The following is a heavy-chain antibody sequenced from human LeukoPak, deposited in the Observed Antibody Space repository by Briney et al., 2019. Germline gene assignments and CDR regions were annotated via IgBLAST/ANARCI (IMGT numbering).Heavy chain of an antibody. J-gene: IGHJ4*02. CDR1: GGTFSSYA. CDR2: IIPIFGTA. D-gene: IGHD1-7*01. Sequence: SVKVSCKASGGTFSSYAISWVRQAPGQGLEWMGGIIPIFGTANYAQKFQGRVTITEDESTSTAYMELSSLRSEDTAVYYCARDLGGGITGTTGTDYWGQGTLVTVSS. V-gene: IGHV1-69*13. CDR3: ARDLGGGITGTTGTDY.